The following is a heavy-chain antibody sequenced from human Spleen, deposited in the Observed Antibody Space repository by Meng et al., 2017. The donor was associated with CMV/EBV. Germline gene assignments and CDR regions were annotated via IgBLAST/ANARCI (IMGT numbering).Heavy chain of an antibody. CDR1: GGSISSYY. CDR2: IYYSGST. V-gene: IGHV4-59*12. Sequence: SETLSLTCTVSGGSISSYYWSWIRQPPGKGLEWIGYIYYSGSTYYKPSLKSRVTISLDTSKNQFSLKLTSVTAADTAVYYCARCSYVIFGVADYYYYGMDVWGQGTTVTVSS. D-gene: IGHD3-3*01. CDR3: ARCSYVIFGVADYYYYGMDV. J-gene: IGHJ6*02.